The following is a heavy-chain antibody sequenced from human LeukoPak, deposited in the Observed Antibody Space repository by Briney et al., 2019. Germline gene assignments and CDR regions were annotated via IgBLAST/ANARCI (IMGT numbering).Heavy chain of an antibody. CDR1: GFTFSSYA. V-gene: IGHV3-23*01. D-gene: IGHD3-9*01. J-gene: IGHJ4*02. CDR3: EKAANYDILTGYYLDY. Sequence: GGSLRLSCAASGFTFSSYAMTWVRQAPGKGLEWVSAITGGGDTTYYADSVKGRFTISRDNSKNTLYLQMNNLRAEDTAIYYCEKAANYDILTGYYLDYWGQGTLVTVSS. CDR2: ITGGGDTT.